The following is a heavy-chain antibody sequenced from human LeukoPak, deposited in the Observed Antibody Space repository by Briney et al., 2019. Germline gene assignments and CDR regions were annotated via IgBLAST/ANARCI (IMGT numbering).Heavy chain of an antibody. Sequence: GGSLRLSCVVSGFTFSDTWMTWIRQAPGKGLEWVAVISYDGSNKYYADSVKGRFTISRDNSKNTLYLQMNSLRAEDTAVYYCARDFDYYGSGSYFYYWGQGTLVTVSS. CDR2: ISYDGSNK. D-gene: IGHD3-10*01. CDR1: GFTFSDTW. J-gene: IGHJ4*02. CDR3: ARDFDYYGSGSYFYY. V-gene: IGHV3-30-3*01.